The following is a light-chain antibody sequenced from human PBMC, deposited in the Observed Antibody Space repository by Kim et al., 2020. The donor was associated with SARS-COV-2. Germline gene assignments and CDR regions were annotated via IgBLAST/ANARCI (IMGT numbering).Light chain of an antibody. CDR3: NSRDNDDNHLVV. J-gene: IGLJ2*01. CDR2: GKN. CDR1: SLRSYS. Sequence: SSELTQDPAVSVALGQTVRITCQGDSLRSYSANWYQQKPGQAPVLVIYGKNNRPSGIPDRFSGSSSGNRASLTIIGAQAEDEGDYYCNSRDNDDNHLVVFGGGTQLTVL. V-gene: IGLV3-19*01.